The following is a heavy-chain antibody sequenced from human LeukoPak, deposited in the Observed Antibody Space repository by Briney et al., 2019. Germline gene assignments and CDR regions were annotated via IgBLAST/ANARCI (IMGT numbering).Heavy chain of an antibody. CDR3: ARGVGYYDSSGSRDY. J-gene: IGHJ4*02. CDR1: GFTFSSYS. CDR2: VSSSSSYI. V-gene: IGHV3-21*01. D-gene: IGHD3-22*01. Sequence: GGSLRLSCAASGFTFSSYSMNWVRQAPGKGLEWVSSVSSSSSYIYYADSVKGRFTISRDNAKNSLYLQMNSLRAEDTAVYYCARGVGYYDSSGSRDYWGQGTLVTVSS.